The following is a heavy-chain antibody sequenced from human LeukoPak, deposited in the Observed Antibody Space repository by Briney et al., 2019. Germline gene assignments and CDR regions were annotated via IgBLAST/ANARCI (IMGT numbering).Heavy chain of an antibody. CDR2: IYSSGST. V-gene: IGHV4-4*07. CDR1: GGSISSYY. CDR3: ARGGKATVVTM. D-gene: IGHD4-23*01. Sequence: SETLTLTCNVSGGSISSYYWRWIRQPAAKGLEWIGRIYSSGSTNYNPSLKSRVSMSVDTSKNQFSLKLTSVTAADTAVYYCARGGKATVVTMWGQGILVTVSS. J-gene: IGHJ4*02.